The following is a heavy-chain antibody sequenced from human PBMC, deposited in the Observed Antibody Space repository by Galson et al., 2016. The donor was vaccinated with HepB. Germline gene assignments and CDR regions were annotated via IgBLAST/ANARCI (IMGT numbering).Heavy chain of an antibody. Sequence: SLRLSCAASGFIFSGYWMHWVRQVPGKGLVWVSRTKSDGSSRAYADSVKGRFTISRDNAKSTLYLQMNSLRDDDTAVYYCAREGVTVGAFDIWGQGTMVTVSS. CDR3: AREGVTVGAFDI. CDR2: TKSDGSSR. D-gene: IGHD2-21*02. J-gene: IGHJ3*02. CDR1: GFIFSGYW. V-gene: IGHV3-74*01.